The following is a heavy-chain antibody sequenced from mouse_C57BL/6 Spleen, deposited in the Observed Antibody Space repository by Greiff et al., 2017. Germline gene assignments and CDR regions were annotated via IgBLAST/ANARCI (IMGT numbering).Heavy chain of an antibody. J-gene: IGHJ2*01. CDR2: IYPGSGNT. V-gene: IGHV1-66*01. Sequence: QVQLQQSGPELVKPGASVKISCKASGYSFTSYYIHWVKQRPGQGLEWIGWIYPGSGNTKYNEKFKGKATLTADTSSSTAYMQLSSLTSEDSAVYYCARDYDGSSYGYWGQGTTLTVSS. D-gene: IGHD1-1*01. CDR1: GYSFTSYY. CDR3: ARDYDGSSYGY.